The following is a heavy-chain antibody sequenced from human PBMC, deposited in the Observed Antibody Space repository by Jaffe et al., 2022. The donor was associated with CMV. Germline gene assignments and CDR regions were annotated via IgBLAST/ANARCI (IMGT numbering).Heavy chain of an antibody. V-gene: IGHV3-33*08. D-gene: IGHD6-19*01. CDR2: IWYDGSNK. Sequence: QVQLVESGGGVVQPGRSLRLSCAASGFTFSSYGMHWVRQAPGKGLEWVAVIWYDGSNKYYADSVKGRFTISRDNSKNTLYLQMNSLRAEDTAVYYCARGYGSSGWYYYYYMDVWGKGTTVTVSS. CDR1: GFTFSSYG. J-gene: IGHJ6*03. CDR3: ARGYGSSGWYYYYYMDV.